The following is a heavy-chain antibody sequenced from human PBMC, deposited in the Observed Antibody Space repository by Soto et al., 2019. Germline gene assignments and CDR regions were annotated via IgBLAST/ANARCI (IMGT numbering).Heavy chain of an antibody. CDR3: ARTRGFYDTDYFDY. D-gene: IGHD3-16*01. CDR2: INHSGST. CDR1: GGSFSGYY. V-gene: IGHV4-34*01. Sequence: ETLSLTCAVYGGSFSGYYWSWIRQPPGKGLEWIGEINHSGSTNYNPSLKSRVTISVDTSKNQFSLKLSSVTAADTAVYYCARTRGFYDTDYFDYWGQGTLVTVSS. J-gene: IGHJ4*02.